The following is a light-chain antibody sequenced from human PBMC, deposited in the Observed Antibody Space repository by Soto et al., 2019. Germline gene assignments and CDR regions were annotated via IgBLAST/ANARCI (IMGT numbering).Light chain of an antibody. V-gene: IGKV1-5*03. Sequence: DIQMTQSPSTLSASVGDRVTITCRASQSISSWLAWYQQKPGKAPKLLIYKASSLESGVPSRFSGSGSGTVFTLIISSLQPDVFASYYCQQYNSYWTFGQGTKVEIK. CDR3: QQYNSYWT. J-gene: IGKJ1*01. CDR1: QSISSW. CDR2: KAS.